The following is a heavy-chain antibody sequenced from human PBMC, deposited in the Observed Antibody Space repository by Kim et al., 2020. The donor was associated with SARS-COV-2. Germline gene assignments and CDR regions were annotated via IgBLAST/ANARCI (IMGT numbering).Heavy chain of an antibody. CDR1: GFTFSSYW. J-gene: IGHJ4*02. Sequence: GGSLRLSCAASGFTFSSYWMHWVRQAPGKGLVWVSRINSDGSSTSYADSVKGRFTISRDNAKNTLYLQMNSLRAEDTAVDYCARVRIAAAGPFDYWGQGTLVTVSS. V-gene: IGHV3-74*01. D-gene: IGHD6-13*01. CDR3: ARVRIAAAGPFDY. CDR2: INSDGSST.